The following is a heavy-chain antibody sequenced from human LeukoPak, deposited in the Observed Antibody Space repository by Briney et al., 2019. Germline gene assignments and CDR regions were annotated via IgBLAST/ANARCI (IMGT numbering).Heavy chain of an antibody. J-gene: IGHJ4*02. CDR2: ITSSSITI. Sequence: GGSLRLSCTASGFSFSSYSMNWVRQAPGKGLEWVSYITSSSITIFYADSVKGRFTISRDNARNSLYLQMNSLRAEDTAVYYCARKLTLGGWSIDYWGQRTLVTVSS. D-gene: IGHD6-19*01. V-gene: IGHV3-48*01. CDR3: ARKLTLGGWSIDY. CDR1: GFSFSSYS.